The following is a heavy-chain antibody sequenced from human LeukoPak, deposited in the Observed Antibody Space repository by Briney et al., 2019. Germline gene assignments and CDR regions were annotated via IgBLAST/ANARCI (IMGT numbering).Heavy chain of an antibody. CDR1: GFTVSSNY. J-gene: IGHJ4*02. CDR3: AREDGSVSYQDY. Sequence: GGSLRLSCAASGFTVSSNYMSWVRQAPGKGLEWVSVIYSGGSTYYADSVKGRFTISRDNSKNTLYLQMNSLRAEGTAVYYCAREDGSVSYQDYWGQGTLVTVSS. V-gene: IGHV3-66*01. CDR2: IYSGGST. D-gene: IGHD3-10*01.